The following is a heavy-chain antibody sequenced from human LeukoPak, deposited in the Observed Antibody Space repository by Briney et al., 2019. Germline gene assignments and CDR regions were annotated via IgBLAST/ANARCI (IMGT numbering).Heavy chain of an antibody. D-gene: IGHD6-13*01. CDR3: ASSLYSSSWYILGY. CDR1: GFTFSDYY. J-gene: IGHJ4*02. Sequence: GGSLRLSCAASGFTFSDYYMSWIRQAPGKGLEWVSYISSSGSTIYYADSVKGRFTISSDNAKNSLYLQMNSLRAEDTAVYYCASSLYSSSWYILGYWGQGTLVTVSS. CDR2: ISSSGSTI. V-gene: IGHV3-11*04.